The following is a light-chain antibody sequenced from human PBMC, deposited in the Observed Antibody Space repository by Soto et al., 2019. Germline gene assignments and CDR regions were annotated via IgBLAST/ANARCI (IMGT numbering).Light chain of an antibody. CDR2: HAS. Sequence: IQMTQSPSTLSGSVGDRVTITCRASQTISSWLAWYQQKPGTAPKLLIYHASTLESGVPSRFSGSGSGTEFTLTISSLQPDDFATYYCQQYSSYSTWTFGQGTKVDIK. CDR3: QQYSSYSTWT. V-gene: IGKV1-5*01. CDR1: QTISSW. J-gene: IGKJ1*01.